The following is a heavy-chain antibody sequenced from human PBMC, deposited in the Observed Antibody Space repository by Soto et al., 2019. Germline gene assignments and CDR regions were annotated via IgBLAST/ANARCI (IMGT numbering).Heavy chain of an antibody. CDR3: ARGITLPTPLDY. CDR2: INAGNGNT. Sequence: GASVKVSCKASGYTFTSYAMHWVRQAPGQRLEWMGWINAGNGNTKYSQKFQGRVTITRDTSASTAYMELSSLRSEDTAVHYCARGITLPTPLDYWGQGTLVTVSS. J-gene: IGHJ4*02. V-gene: IGHV1-3*01. D-gene: IGHD1-20*01. CDR1: GYTFTSYA.